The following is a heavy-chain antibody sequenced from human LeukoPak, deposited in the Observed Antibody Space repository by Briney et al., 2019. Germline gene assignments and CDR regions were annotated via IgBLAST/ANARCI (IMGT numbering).Heavy chain of an antibody. V-gene: IGHV3-30*02. CDR1: GFTLDSYG. Sequence: PGGSLRLSCAASGFTLDSYGMHWVRQAPGKGLEWVAFIWHDGGKKYYAESVWGRFTISRDNSKSILYLEMNSLRAEDTAVYYCAKVSVGNNFWSPSTHCYYYMDVWGKGTTVTVSS. D-gene: IGHD3-3*01. CDR2: IWHDGGKK. J-gene: IGHJ6*03. CDR3: AKVSVGNNFWSPSTHCYYYMDV.